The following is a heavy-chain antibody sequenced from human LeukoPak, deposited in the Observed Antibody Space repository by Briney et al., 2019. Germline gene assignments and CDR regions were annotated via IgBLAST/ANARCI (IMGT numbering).Heavy chain of an antibody. CDR1: GFTFSSYA. D-gene: IGHD2-2*01. CDR3: ARDQRHCSSTSCYSIYYYYYYGMDV. CDR2: ISYDGSNK. V-gene: IGHV3-30-3*01. J-gene: IGHJ6*02. Sequence: GGSLRLSCAASGFTFSSYAMHWVRQAPGKGLEWVAVISYDGSNKYYADSVKGRFTISRDNSKNTLYLQMNSLRAEDTAVYYCARDQRHCSSTSCYSIYYYYYYGMDVWGQGTTVTVSS.